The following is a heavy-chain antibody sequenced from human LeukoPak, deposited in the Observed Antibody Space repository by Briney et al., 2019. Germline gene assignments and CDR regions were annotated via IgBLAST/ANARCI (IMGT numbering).Heavy chain of an antibody. V-gene: IGHV1-69*04. CDR3: SRVKLNTSGSSGYTVRHYLDY. D-gene: IGHD3-22*01. CDR1: GGTFSSYA. CDR2: TIPILGIA. Sequence: GASVKVSCKASGGTFSSYAISWVRQAPGQGLEWMGRTIPILGIANYAQKFQGRVTITADKSTSTAYMELSRLRSEDTAVYYCSRVKLNTSGSSGYTVRHYLDYWGQGTLVTVSS. J-gene: IGHJ4*02.